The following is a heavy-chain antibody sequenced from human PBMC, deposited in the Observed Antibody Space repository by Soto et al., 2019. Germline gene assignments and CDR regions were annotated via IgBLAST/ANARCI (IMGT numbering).Heavy chain of an antibody. CDR1: GFLFRNYA. J-gene: IGHJ4*02. CDR3: ARDAYGGYIFDS. V-gene: IGHV3-30-3*01. CDR2: ISFDGANI. Sequence: QVQLVESGGGVVQPGTSLRLSCAASGFLFRNYAMHWVRQSPAKGLEWLAVISFDGANIFYAGAAKGRFTISRDNSKQTLYLQLDSLRPEDTGVYFCARDAYGGYIFDSWGQGTQVTLSS. D-gene: IGHD5-12*01.